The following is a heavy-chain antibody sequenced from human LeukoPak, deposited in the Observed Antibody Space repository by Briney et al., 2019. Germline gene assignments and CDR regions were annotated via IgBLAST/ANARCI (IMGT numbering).Heavy chain of an antibody. CDR2: INYGGST. D-gene: IGHD6-19*01. J-gene: IGHJ3*01. CDR1: EMSFSAYD. Sequence: PSETLSLTCAVSEMSFSAYDWNWIRQSPGKGLEWIGEINYGGSTKYTTSFEGRGNILIDTSKNQFSLKLTSVTAADTAVYYCARGFPPGSGSRGSHAFDVWGQGTMVTVSS. CDR3: ARGFPPGSGSRGSHAFDV. V-gene: IGHV4-34*01.